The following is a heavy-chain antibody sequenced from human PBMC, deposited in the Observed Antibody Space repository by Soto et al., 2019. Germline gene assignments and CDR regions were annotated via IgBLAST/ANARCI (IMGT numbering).Heavy chain of an antibody. CDR3: AKDSRNTQYDFWSGYYYYYGMDV. V-gene: IGHV3-30*18. CDR1: VLTLSSYG. D-gene: IGHD3-3*01. Sequence: GSLRLSCAPCVLTLSSYGMHWVRQAPGKGLEWVAVISYDGSNKYYADSVKGRFTISRDNSKNTLYLRMNSLRAEDTAVYYCAKDSRNTQYDFWSGYYYYYGMDVWGQGTTVTVSS. J-gene: IGHJ6*02. CDR2: ISYDGSNK.